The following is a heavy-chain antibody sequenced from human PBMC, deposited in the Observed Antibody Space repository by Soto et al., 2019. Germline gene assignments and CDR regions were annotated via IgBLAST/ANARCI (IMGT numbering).Heavy chain of an antibody. J-gene: IGHJ4*02. CDR1: GYTFTNYG. CDR3: ARGALPWTTSYFDL. D-gene: IGHD3-3*01. CDR2: VSPYDGKT. Sequence: GASVKVSCKASGYTFTNYGFHWVRRAPGQGLEWMGWVSPYDGKTSYAQNLQGRVTLTTDTSTTTAFMGLWSLRSDDTAVYYCARGALPWTTSYFDLWGQGTPVTVSS. V-gene: IGHV1-18*01.